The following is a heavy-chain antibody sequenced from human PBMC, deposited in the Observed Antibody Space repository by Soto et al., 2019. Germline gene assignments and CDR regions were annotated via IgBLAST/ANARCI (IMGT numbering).Heavy chain of an antibody. Sequence: SETLSLTCAVYGGSFSGYYWSWIRQPPGKGLEWIGEINHSGSTNYNPSLKSRVTISVDTSKNQFSLKLSSVTAADTAVYYCARGRAVRGADASYGMDVWGQGTMVTVSS. CDR3: ARGRAVRGADASYGMDV. V-gene: IGHV4-34*01. CDR1: GGSFSGYY. J-gene: IGHJ6*02. D-gene: IGHD3-10*01. CDR2: INHSGST.